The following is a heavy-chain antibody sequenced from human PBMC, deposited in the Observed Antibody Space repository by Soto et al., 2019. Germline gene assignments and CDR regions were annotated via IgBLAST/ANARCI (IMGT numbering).Heavy chain of an antibody. V-gene: IGHV3-23*01. J-gene: IGHJ5*02. D-gene: IGHD3-22*01. Sequence: GGSHRHSCGASGVNFSSYAMSWVRKAPGKGPEWVSTIIGSGANTYYADSVKGRITISRVNSENTLFLQMNSLRAEDTAVYYCARDSGLEEKDNSGYYNNWFDPWGQGTLVTVSS. CDR2: IIGSGANT. CDR1: GVNFSSYA. CDR3: ARDSGLEEKDNSGYYNNWFDP.